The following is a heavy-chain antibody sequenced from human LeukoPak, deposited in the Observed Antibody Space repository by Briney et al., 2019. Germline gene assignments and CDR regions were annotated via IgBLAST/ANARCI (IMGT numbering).Heavy chain of an antibody. D-gene: IGHD6-19*01. CDR3: ANGYSSGWYRF. V-gene: IGHV3-23*01. CDR1: GFTFSSYA. J-gene: IGHJ4*02. Sequence: GGSLRLSCAASGFTFSSYAMSWVRQAPGKGLEWVSAISGSGDSTYYADSVKGRFTISRDNSKNTLYLQMNSLRAEDTAVYYCANGYSSGWYRFWGQGTLVTVSS. CDR2: ISGSGDST.